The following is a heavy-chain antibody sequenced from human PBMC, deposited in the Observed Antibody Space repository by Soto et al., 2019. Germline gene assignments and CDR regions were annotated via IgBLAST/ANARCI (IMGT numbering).Heavy chain of an antibody. D-gene: IGHD2-2*01. CDR3: ARDNQRAARGEYYLDF. CDR1: GGSISSGGYY. J-gene: IGHJ4*02. Sequence: SETLSLTCTVSGGSISSGGYYWSWIRQHPGKGLEWIGYIYYSGSTYYNPSLKSRVTISVDTSKNQFSLKLSSVTAADTAVYYCARDNQRAARGEYYLDFWGEGTLVTVSA. V-gene: IGHV4-31*03. CDR2: IYYSGST.